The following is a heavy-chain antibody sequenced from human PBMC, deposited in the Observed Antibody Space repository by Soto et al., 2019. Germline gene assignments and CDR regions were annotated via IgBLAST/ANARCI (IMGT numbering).Heavy chain of an antibody. Sequence: QVQLQESGPGLVKPSETLSLTCTVSGGSISGYYWSWIRQPPGKGLEWIGYIYYCRNTNYNPSLKCRVTVSVETSKNHLSLNLISVTAADTAVYYCARDTGTNRRNYEPFDIWGQGKMVTVSS. CDR3: ARDTGTNRRNYEPFDI. V-gene: IGHV4-59*01. J-gene: IGHJ3*02. D-gene: IGHD1-1*01. CDR1: GGSISGYY. CDR2: IYYCRNT.